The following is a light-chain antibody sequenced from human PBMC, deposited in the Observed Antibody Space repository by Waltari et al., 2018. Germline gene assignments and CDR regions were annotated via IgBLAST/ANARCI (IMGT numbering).Light chain of an antibody. V-gene: IGKV3-15*01. CDR1: QSVITN. J-gene: IGKJ1*01. Sequence: EIVMTQSPATLSVSPGERATLSCKASQSVITNLAWYQQKPGQPPRLLIYGASARATGIPDRFSGSGFGTEFTLAISSLQSEDSANYYCQQYHNWPRVFGQGTKVEIK. CDR2: GAS. CDR3: QQYHNWPRV.